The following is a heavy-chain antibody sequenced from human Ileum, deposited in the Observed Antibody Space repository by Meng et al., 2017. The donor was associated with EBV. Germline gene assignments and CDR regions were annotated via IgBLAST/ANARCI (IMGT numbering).Heavy chain of an antibody. CDR3: ARDPAYPRGLFDS. V-gene: IGHV4-39*07. CDR2: IYRSGSS. Sequence: QLQLQESGPGLVKPSGTLSLTCSVSGDSISNSDHYWNWIRRSPGKGLEWIASIYRSGSSYFDPSLKSRVSLSLDTSKNQFSLKLSSVTAADTALYYCARDPAYPRGLFDSWGQGILVTVSS. J-gene: IGHJ4*02. CDR1: GDSISNSDHY. D-gene: IGHD3-10*01.